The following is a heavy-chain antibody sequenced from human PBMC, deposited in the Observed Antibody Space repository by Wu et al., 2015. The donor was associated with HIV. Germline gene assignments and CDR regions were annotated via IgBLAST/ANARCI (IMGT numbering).Heavy chain of an antibody. CDR2: IIPHNGDT. D-gene: IGHD3-16*01. CDR1: GFTFNNYI. CDR3: ASRANYGGTSFGGFALDT. Sequence: QVQLVQSGAEVKKPGASVKVSCKASGFTFNNYIIVWVRQAPGQGLEWMGWIIPHNGDTDLAPNVQSRVTMSTDASANMAYMELRTLTSDDTAMYYCASRANYGGTSFGGFALDTWGQGTMVIVST. V-gene: IGHV1-18*01. J-gene: IGHJ3*02.